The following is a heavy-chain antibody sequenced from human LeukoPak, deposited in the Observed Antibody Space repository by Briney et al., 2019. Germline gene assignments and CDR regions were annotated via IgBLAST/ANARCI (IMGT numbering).Heavy chain of an antibody. CDR1: GFTFSSYW. CDR3: ARDHYDSSGSNDY. J-gene: IGHJ4*02. Sequence: HPGGSLRLSCAASGFTFSSYWMHWVRQAPGKGLAWVSRINSDGSSTSYADSVKGRFTVSRDNAKNTLYLQMNSLRAEDTAVYYCARDHYDSSGSNDYWGQGTLVTVSS. V-gene: IGHV3-74*01. D-gene: IGHD3-22*01. CDR2: INSDGSST.